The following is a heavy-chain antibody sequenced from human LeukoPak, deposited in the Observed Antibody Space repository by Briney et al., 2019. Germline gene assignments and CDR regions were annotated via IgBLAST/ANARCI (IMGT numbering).Heavy chain of an antibody. CDR3: ETYSSYIVYNWFDH. D-gene: IGHD4-11*01. CDR2: VYYSGST. V-gene: IGHV4-59*08. CDR1: GGSISSYY. J-gene: IGHJ5*02. Sequence: SETLSLTCTVSGGSISSYYWSWIRQPPGKGLEWIGYVYYSGSTNYNPSLKSRVTISVDTSKNQFSLKLRSVTAADTAVYYCETYSSYIVYNWFDHWGQGTLVTVSS.